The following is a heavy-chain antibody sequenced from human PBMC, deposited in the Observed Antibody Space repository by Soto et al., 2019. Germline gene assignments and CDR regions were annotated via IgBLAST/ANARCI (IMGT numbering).Heavy chain of an antibody. CDR2: VLSSVSA. D-gene: IGHD2-21*02. Sequence: SETLSLTCLVSGVSVSSYTWSWVRQPANKGLEWIGRVLSSVSATYSPSLKSRVRISMDTPENRISLKLDSVTAADAGVYYCTRDGMTTGDTWGPGTLVTVSS. J-gene: IGHJ4*02. V-gene: IGHV4-4*07. CDR3: TRDGMTTGDT. CDR1: GVSVSSYT.